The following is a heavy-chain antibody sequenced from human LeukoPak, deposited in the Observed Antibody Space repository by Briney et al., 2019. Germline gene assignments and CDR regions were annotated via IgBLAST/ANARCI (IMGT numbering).Heavy chain of an antibody. J-gene: IGHJ3*02. CDR3: ARVYRRDGYNYDGFDI. V-gene: IGHV4-61*02. D-gene: IGHD5-24*01. CDR1: SGSINGDGHY. CDR2: VYSTGSA. Sequence: SETLSLTCTVSSGSINGDGHYWSWIRQPAGKGLEWIGRVYSTGSANYSPSLESRVIISIDTSKNQFFLRLSSVTAADTAVYYCARVYRRDGYNYDGFDIWGQGTMVTVS.